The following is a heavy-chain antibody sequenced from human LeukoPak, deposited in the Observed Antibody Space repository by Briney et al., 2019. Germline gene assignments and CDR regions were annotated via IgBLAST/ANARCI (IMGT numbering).Heavy chain of an antibody. J-gene: IGHJ6*04. D-gene: IGHD6-13*01. Sequence: GESLKISCKGSGYSFTSCWISWVRQMPGKGLEWMGRIDPSDSYTNYSPSFQGHVTISADKSISTAYLQWSSLKASDTAMYYCAANLVRIEAAGLPPYRPGGMDVWGKETTVTVS. V-gene: IGHV5-10-1*01. CDR3: AANLVRIEAAGLPPYRPGGMDV. CDR2: IDPSDSYT. CDR1: GYSFTSCW.